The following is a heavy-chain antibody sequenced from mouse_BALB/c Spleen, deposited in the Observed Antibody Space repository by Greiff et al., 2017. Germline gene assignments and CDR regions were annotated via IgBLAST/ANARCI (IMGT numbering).Heavy chain of an antibody. D-gene: IGHD1-1*01. CDR2: ISSGSSTI. V-gene: IGHV5-17*02. J-gene: IGHJ2*01. CDR1: GFTFSSFG. Sequence: EVKLVESGGGLVQPGGSRKLSCAASGFTFSSFGMHWVRQAPEKGLEWVAYISSGSSTIYYADTVTGRFTISRDNPKNTLFLQMTSLRSEDTAMYYCARLDYYGSSSSYWGQGTTLTVSS. CDR3: ARLDYYGSSSSY.